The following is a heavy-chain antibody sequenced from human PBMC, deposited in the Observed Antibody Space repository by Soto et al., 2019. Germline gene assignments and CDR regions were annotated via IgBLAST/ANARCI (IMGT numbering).Heavy chain of an antibody. D-gene: IGHD3-10*01. CDR3: ARDGGPRGDYYYAMDV. Sequence: QVQLQESGPGLVKPSQTLSLTCTVSGGSISRSSAYYWSWICQHPEKGLEWIGYIYSGGTTNYNPSLRSRVTISLDTANNQFSLNLSSVTAADTALYYCARDGGPRGDYYYAMDVWGQGTTVTVSS. V-gene: IGHV4-31*03. J-gene: IGHJ6*02. CDR1: GGSISRSSAYY. CDR2: IYSGGTT.